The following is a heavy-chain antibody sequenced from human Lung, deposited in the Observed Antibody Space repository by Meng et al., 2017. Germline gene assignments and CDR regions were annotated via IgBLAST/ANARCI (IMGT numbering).Heavy chain of an antibody. J-gene: IGHJ4*02. V-gene: IGHV4-34*01. Sequence: QVQQQQWGAGQWKPSGTLSLTGLVSGGSFSDYYWSWIRQPPGKGLEWIGEINHSGSTNYNPSLESRATISVDTSQNNLSLKLSSVTAADSAVYYCARGPTTMAHDFDYWGQGTLVTVSS. D-gene: IGHD4-11*01. CDR3: ARGPTTMAHDFDY. CDR2: INHSGST. CDR1: GGSFSDYY.